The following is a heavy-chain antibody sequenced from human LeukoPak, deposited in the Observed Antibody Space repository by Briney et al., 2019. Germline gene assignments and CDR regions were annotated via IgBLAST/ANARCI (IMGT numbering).Heavy chain of an antibody. V-gene: IGHV4-38-2*02. CDR3: TRLSHVAGAPKVSWFDP. D-gene: IGHD1-26*01. J-gene: IGHJ5*02. Sequence: SETLSLTCTVSAYSISDGFVWGFIRQPPGKGLEWIASIYHSGTTYYNPSLRSRDTMSVDTSNNQFSLKLSSVTAADTAMYFCTRLSHVAGAPKVSWFDPWGQGTLVTVSS. CDR1: AYSISDGFV. CDR2: IYHSGTT.